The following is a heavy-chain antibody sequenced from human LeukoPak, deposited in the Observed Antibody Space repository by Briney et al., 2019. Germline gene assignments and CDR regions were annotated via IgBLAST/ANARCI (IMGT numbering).Heavy chain of an antibody. Sequence: PGGSLRLSCAASGFTFSSYWMSWVRQAPGKGLDWVANIKQDGSEKYYVDSVKGRFTISRDNAKNSLYLQMNSLRAEDTAVYYCARDGYDSSGYYPDYWGQGTLVTVSS. D-gene: IGHD3-22*01. J-gene: IGHJ4*02. V-gene: IGHV3-7*01. CDR2: IKQDGSEK. CDR1: GFTFSSYW. CDR3: ARDGYDSSGYYPDY.